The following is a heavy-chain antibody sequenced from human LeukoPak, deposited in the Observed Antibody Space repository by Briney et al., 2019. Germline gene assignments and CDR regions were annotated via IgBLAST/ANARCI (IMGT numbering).Heavy chain of an antibody. Sequence: ASVKVSCKASGYQFISYTMSWVRQAPGQGLERMGWINTKTANPTYAQDFTGRFVFSLDTSVSTAYLQISGLKAGDTAVYYCARVAGFGERGMDVWGQGTTVTVSS. J-gene: IGHJ6*02. CDR1: GYQFISYT. V-gene: IGHV7-4-1*02. CDR3: ARVAGFGERGMDV. CDR2: INTKTANP. D-gene: IGHD3-10*01.